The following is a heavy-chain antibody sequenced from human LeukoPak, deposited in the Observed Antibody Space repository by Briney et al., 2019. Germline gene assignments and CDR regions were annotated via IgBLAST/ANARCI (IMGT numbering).Heavy chain of an antibody. CDR3: ARVRVFDRDAFDI. CDR2: IIPIFGTA. J-gene: IGHJ3*02. Sequence: SVRVSFKASGGTFIRYAISWVRQAPGQGGEWMGGIIPIFGTANYAQKFQGRVTITADKSTSTAYMELSSLRSEDTAVYYCARVRVFDRDAFDIWGQGTMVTVSS. V-gene: IGHV1-69*06. CDR1: GGTFIRYA.